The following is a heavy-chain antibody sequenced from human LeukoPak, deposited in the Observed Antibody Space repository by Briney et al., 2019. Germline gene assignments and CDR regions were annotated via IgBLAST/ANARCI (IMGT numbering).Heavy chain of an antibody. D-gene: IGHD2-2*01. CDR3: ANQYQLPSGGWFDP. V-gene: IGHV4-34*01. CDR1: GGSFSGYY. J-gene: IGHJ5*02. CDR2: INHSGST. Sequence: SETLSLTCAVYGGSFSGYYWSWIRQPPGKGLEWIGEINHSGSTNYNPSLKSRVTISVDTSKNQFSLKLSSVTAADTAVYYCANQYQLPSGGWFDPWGQGTLVTVSS.